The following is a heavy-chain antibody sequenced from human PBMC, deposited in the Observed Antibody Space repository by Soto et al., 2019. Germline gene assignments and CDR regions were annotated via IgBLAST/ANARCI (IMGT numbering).Heavy chain of an antibody. J-gene: IGHJ5*02. D-gene: IGHD6-19*01. CDR3: ARGRQYSSGWYRGWFDP. Sequence: RQAPGQGLEWMGWISAYNGNTNYAQKLQGRVTMTTDTSTSTAYMELRSLRSDDTAVYYCARGRQYSSGWYRGWFDPWGQGTLVTVSS. V-gene: IGHV1-18*01. CDR2: ISAYNGNT.